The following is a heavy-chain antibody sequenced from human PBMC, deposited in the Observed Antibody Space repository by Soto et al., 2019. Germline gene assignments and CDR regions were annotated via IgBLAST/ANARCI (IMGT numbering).Heavy chain of an antibody. J-gene: IGHJ6*02. Sequence: SETLSLTCTVAGASVSSGSYYWSWIRQSPGKGLEWIGYIYYRGTTNYNPSLRSRVTMSVGTSMNQLFLKLNFVTAADTAVYYCARLNGYGVSTGCHGYYGMDVWGQGTTVTVCS. CDR1: GASVSSGSYY. V-gene: IGHV4-61*01. D-gene: IGHD2-2*03. CDR2: IYYRGTT. CDR3: ARLNGYGVSTGCHGYYGMDV.